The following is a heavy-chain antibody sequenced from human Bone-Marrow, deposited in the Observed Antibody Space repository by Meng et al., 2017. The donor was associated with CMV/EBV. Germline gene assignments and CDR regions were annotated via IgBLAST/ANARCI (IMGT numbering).Heavy chain of an antibody. J-gene: IGHJ6*02. V-gene: IGHV1-2*02. CDR3: ARGTAMAHGMDV. D-gene: IGHD5-18*01. CDR2: INPNSGGT. Sequence: ASVKVSCKASGYTFTGYYMHWVRQAPGQGLEWMGWINPNSGGTNYAQKFQGRVTMTRDTSISTAYMELSRLRSDATAVYYCARGTAMAHGMDVWGQGTTVTVSS. CDR1: GYTFTGYY.